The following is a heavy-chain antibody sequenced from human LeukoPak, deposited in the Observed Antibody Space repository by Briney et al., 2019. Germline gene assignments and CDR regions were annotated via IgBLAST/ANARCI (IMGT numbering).Heavy chain of an antibody. CDR1: GGSISSSSYY. CDR2: IYYSGTT. J-gene: IGHJ5*02. D-gene: IGHD6-13*01. CDR3: ARDTAAAGSDWFDP. V-gene: IGHV4-39*07. Sequence: SETLSLTCTVSGGSISSSSYYWAWIRQPPGRGLEWIGTIYYSGTTYYNPSLKSRVTISVDTSKNQFSLKLSSVTAADTAVYYCARDTAAAGSDWFDPWGQGTLVTVSS.